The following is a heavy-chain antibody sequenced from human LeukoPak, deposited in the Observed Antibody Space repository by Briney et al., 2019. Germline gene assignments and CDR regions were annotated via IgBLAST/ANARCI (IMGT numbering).Heavy chain of an antibody. CDR1: GYTFTSYD. D-gene: IGHD6-13*01. V-gene: IGHV1-8*01. CDR3: ARGHRLYQLVRFGEYWFDP. CDR2: MNPNSGNT. J-gene: IGHJ5*02. Sequence: ASVKVSCKASGYTFTSYDINWVRQATGQGLEWMGWMNPNSGNTGCAQKFQGRVTMTRNTSISTAYMELSSLRSEDTAVYYCARGHRLYQLVRFGEYWFDPWGQGTLVTVSS.